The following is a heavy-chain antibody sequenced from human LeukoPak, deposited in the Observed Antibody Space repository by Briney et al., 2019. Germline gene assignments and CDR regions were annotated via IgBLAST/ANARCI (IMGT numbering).Heavy chain of an antibody. Sequence: PSETLSLTCTVSGGSISSYYWSWIRQPAGKGLEWIGRIYTSGSTNYNPSLKSRVTMSVDTSKNQFSLKLSSVTAADTAVYYCARGDPPYDFWSGYYMSGNWFDPWGQGTLATVSS. CDR1: GGSISSYY. D-gene: IGHD3-3*01. CDR2: IYTSGST. J-gene: IGHJ5*02. V-gene: IGHV4-4*07. CDR3: ARGDPPYDFWSGYYMSGNWFDP.